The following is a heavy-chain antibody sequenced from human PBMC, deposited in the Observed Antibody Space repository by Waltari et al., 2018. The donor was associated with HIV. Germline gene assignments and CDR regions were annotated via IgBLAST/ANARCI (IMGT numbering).Heavy chain of an antibody. CDR2: ITPFKGNT. V-gene: IGHV1-45*02. J-gene: IGHJ6*02. D-gene: IGHD3-10*01. CDR3: ARSRDYGSGKDYDMDV. Sequence: QMQLVQSGAEVKKTGSSVKVSCKASGYTFTYRYLHWVRQAPGQAFEWMGWITPFKGNTNYSQKFQDRVTITRDRSMSTAYMELSSLRFEDTAMYYCARSRDYGSGKDYDMDVWGQGTTVTVSS. CDR1: GYTFTYRY.